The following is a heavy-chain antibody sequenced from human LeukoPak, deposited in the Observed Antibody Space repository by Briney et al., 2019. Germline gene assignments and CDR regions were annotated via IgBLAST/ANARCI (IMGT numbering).Heavy chain of an antibody. CDR2: IYYSGST. CDR3: ASRVGATDDAFDI. Sequence: PSETLSLTCTVSGGSISSYYWSWIRQPPGKGLEWIGYIYYSGSTNYNPSLKSRVTISVDTSKNQFPLKLSSVTAADTAVYYCASRVGATDDAFDIWGQGTMVTVSS. J-gene: IGHJ3*02. D-gene: IGHD1-26*01. CDR1: GGSISSYY. V-gene: IGHV4-59*01.